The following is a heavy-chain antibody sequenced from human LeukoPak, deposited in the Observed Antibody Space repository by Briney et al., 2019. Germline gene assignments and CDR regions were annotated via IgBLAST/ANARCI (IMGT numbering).Heavy chain of an antibody. J-gene: IGHJ3*02. CDR3: ARGLGRELDGAFDI. D-gene: IGHD3-10*01. V-gene: IGHV3-53*01. Sequence: GGSLRLSCAVSGFIVSSNYMTWVRQAPGKGLEWVSVIYSGGRTYYADSVKGRFTISRDNSRNTLYLQMNSLRAEDTAVYYCARGLGRELDGAFDIWGQGTMVTVSS. CDR1: GFIVSSNY. CDR2: IYSGGRT.